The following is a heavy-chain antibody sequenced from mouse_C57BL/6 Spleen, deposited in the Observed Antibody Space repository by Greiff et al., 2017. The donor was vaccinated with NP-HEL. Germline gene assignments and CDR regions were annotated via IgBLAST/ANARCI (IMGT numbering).Heavy chain of an antibody. Sequence: VQLQQSGAELARPGASVKLSCKASGYTFTSYGISWVKQRTGQGLEWIGEIYPRSGNTYYNEKFKGKATLTADKSSSTAYMELRSLTSEDSAVYFCARGARNLFADWGQGALVTVSA. CDR1: GYTFTSYG. J-gene: IGHJ3*01. V-gene: IGHV1-81*01. CDR2: IYPRSGNT. CDR3: ARGARNLFAD. D-gene: IGHD3-1*01.